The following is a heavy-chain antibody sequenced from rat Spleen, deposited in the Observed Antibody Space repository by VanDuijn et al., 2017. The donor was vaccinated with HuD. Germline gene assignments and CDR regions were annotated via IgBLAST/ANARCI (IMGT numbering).Heavy chain of an antibody. Sequence: QVQLKESGPGLVQPSQTLSLTCTVSGFSLTSYNVHWVRQPTGKGLEWMGVIWTGGSTDYNSALKSRLSISRDTSKSQVFLKMNSLQTEDIATYYCARDPGRTIAAISIDVMDAWGQGASVTVSS. V-gene: IGHV2-30*01. CDR1: GFSLTSYN. CDR3: ARDPGRTIAAISIDVMDA. CDR2: IWTGGST. J-gene: IGHJ4*01. D-gene: IGHD1-2*01.